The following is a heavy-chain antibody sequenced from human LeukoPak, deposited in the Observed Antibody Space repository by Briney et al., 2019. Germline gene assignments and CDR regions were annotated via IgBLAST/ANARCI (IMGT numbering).Heavy chain of an antibody. Sequence: SETFPSPALSLVPPSLVPIGPGSGSPQGRDWNTLAISTILGVTNYSPSLKSRVTMSLDTSKNQFSLRLTSVTAADTAIYYCARTARLPNSWGQGTLVTVSS. V-gene: IGHV4-59*01. J-gene: IGHJ4*02. CDR3: ARTARLPNS. CDR2: STILGVT. D-gene: IGHD6-25*01. CDR1: VPPSLVP.